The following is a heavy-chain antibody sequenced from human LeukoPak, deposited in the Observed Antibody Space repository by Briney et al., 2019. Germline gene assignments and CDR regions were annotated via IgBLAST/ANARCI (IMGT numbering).Heavy chain of an antibody. CDR3: AGDRATSYFDY. CDR1: GFTFRSHG. J-gene: IGHJ4*02. Sequence: GGSLRLSCAASGFTFRSHGMHWVRRAPGKGLEWVAFIWYDGSNKYYTDSVKGRFTISRDNSKNTLYLQMNSLRAEDTAVYYCAGDRATSYFDYWGQGALVTISS. D-gene: IGHD1-26*01. CDR2: IWYDGSNK. V-gene: IGHV3-33*01.